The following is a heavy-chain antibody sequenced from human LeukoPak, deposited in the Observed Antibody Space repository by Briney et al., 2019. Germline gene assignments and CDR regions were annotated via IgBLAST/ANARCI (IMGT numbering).Heavy chain of an antibody. J-gene: IGHJ4*02. CDR1: GFTFSSYA. Sequence: GGSLRLSCAASGFTFSSYAMSWVRQAPGKGLEWVSAISGSGGSTYYADSVKGRFTISRDNSKNTLYLQVNSLRAEDTAVYYCANTPLWFGQSRENFDYWGQGTLVTVSS. CDR3: ANTPLWFGQSRENFDY. D-gene: IGHD3-10*01. CDR2: ISGSGGST. V-gene: IGHV3-23*01.